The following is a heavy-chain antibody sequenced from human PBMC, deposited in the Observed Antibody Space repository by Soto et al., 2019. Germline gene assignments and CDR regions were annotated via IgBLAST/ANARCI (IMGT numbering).Heavy chain of an antibody. J-gene: IGHJ3*02. Sequence: ASVKVSCKASGYTFTSYGISWVRQAPGQGLEWMGWISAYNGNTNYAQKLQGRVTMTTDTSTSTAYMELRSLRSDDTAVYYCARFYPDYYDSSGQGVPLTPHDAFDIWGQGTMVTVSS. CDR1: GYTFTSYG. V-gene: IGHV1-18*01. CDR3: ARFYPDYYDSSGQGVPLTPHDAFDI. D-gene: IGHD3-22*01. CDR2: ISAYNGNT.